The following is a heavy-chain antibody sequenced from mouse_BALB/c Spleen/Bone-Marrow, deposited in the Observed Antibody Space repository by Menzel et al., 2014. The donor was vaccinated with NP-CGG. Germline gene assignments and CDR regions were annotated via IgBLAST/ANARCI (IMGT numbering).Heavy chain of an antibody. CDR1: GYTFTSYF. J-gene: IGHJ2*01. Sequence: EVQGVESGPELVKPGASVKMSCKASGYTFTSYFTHWVKQKPGQGLEWIGYINPYNDGTKYNEKFKGKATLTSDKSSSTAYMELSSLTSEDSAVYYCARLDQRYEGYWGQGTTLTVSS. D-gene: IGHD2-10*02. V-gene: IGHV1-14*01. CDR2: INPYNDGT. CDR3: ARLDQRYEGY.